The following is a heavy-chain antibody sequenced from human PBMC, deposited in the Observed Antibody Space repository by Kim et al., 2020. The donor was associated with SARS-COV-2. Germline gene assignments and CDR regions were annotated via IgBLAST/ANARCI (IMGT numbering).Heavy chain of an antibody. Sequence: DKYYVDSVKGRFTISRDNAENSVYLQMNSLRAEDTAVYYCARDNYGDYGYWGQGTLVTVSS. CDR3: ARDNYGDYGY. J-gene: IGHJ4*02. D-gene: IGHD4-17*01. CDR2: DK. V-gene: IGHV3-7*01.